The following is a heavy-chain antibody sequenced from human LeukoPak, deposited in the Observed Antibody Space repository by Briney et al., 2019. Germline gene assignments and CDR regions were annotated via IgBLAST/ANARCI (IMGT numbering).Heavy chain of an antibody. V-gene: IGHV3-30*18. CDR2: ISPDGSRT. D-gene: IGHD3-10*01. CDR3: AKDLLRYYYGSGSYFDY. J-gene: IGHJ4*02. Sequence: GGSLRLSCVASGFAFSDYGMDWVRQAPGKGLEWVAVISPDGSRTYYADSVKGRFTISRDNSKNTLYLQMNSLRAEDTAVYYCAKDLLRYYYGSGSYFDYWGQGTLVTVSS. CDR1: GFAFSDYG.